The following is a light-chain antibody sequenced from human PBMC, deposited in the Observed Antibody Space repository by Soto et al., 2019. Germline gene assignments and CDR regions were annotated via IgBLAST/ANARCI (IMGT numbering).Light chain of an antibody. CDR3: AAWDDSPNGYV. J-gene: IGLJ1*01. CDR1: SSNIGTNS. V-gene: IGLV1-44*01. CDR2: STD. Sequence: QSVLTQPPSASGTPEQRVTISCSGSSSNIGTNSVNWYQQVPGTAPKLLIHSTDQRPSGISDRFSGSKSGTSASLAISGLQADDEADYYCAAWDDSPNGYVFGAGTKLTVL.